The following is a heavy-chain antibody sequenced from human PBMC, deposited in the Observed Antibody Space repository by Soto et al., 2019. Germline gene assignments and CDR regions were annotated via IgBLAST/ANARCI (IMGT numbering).Heavy chain of an antibody. Sequence: ASVKVSCKASGGTFSRNTISWVRQAPGQGLEWMGGIMPIFGSANYAQKFQGRVTITADENTRTVYMELSRLRSEDTAVYYCARQFDSDTTGYYYAYWGQGTLVTVSS. CDR1: GGTFSRNT. CDR2: IMPIFGSA. CDR3: ARQFDSDTTGYYYAY. D-gene: IGHD3-22*01. V-gene: IGHV1-69*13. J-gene: IGHJ4*02.